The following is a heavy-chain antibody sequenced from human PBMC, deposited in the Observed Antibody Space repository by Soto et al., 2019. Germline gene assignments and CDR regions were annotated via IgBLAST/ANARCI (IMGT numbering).Heavy chain of an antibody. V-gene: IGHV3-30*18. CDR2: ISYDGTNK. D-gene: IGHD4-17*01. J-gene: IGHJ6*02. CDR3: AKDLQAYGDYDYYCYGLDV. Sequence: QVQLVESGGGVVPPGTSLRLSCAASGFTFSTYGMHWVRQTPGKGLEWVALISYDGTNKYYADSVKGRFTISRDNSKNTLYLQMNSLSAEDTAVYYCAKDLQAYGDYDYYCYGLDVWGQGPTVSVSS. CDR1: GFTFSTYG.